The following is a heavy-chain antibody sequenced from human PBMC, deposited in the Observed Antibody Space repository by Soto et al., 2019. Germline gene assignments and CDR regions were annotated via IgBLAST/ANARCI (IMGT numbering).Heavy chain of an antibody. CDR3: ARGSSTSTCY. CDR2: TYYRSKWYI. Sequence: SQTLSLTCAISGDSLPSNTAAWSWIRQSPSRGLEWLGRTYYRSKWYIDYATSLKSRMTINPDTSKNQFSLQLLSVTPEDTAVYYFARGSSTSTCYSGQATLVTVS. J-gene: IGHJ4*02. CDR1: GDSLPSNTAA. D-gene: IGHD2-2*01. V-gene: IGHV6-1*01.